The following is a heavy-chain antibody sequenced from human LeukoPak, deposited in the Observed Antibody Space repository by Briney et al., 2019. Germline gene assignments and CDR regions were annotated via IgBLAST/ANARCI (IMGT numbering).Heavy chain of an antibody. CDR2: FFPIFGTA. Sequence: ASVKVSCEASGGTFSSYATSWVRQAPGQGLEWVGGFFPIFGTANYAQKFQGRVTITTDESTSTAYMQLSSLRSEDTAVYYCARVGYCSGGSYPQGDWGQGTLVTVSS. D-gene: IGHD2-15*01. CDR1: GGTFSSYA. V-gene: IGHV1-69*05. CDR3: ARVGYCSGGSYPQGD. J-gene: IGHJ4*02.